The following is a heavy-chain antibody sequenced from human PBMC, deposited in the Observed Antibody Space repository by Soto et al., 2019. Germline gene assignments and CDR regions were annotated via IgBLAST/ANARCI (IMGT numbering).Heavy chain of an antibody. CDR3: LNIPHY. CDR1: GGTFSSYT. J-gene: IGHJ4*02. CDR2: IIPILGIA. Sequence: HVQLVQSGAEVKKPGSSVKVSCKASGGTFSSYTISWVRQAPGQGLEWMGRIIPILGIANYAQKFQGRVTITADKSTGTAYMELRCPRSEDTAVYYCLNIPHYWGQGTLVTVSS. V-gene: IGHV1-69*02.